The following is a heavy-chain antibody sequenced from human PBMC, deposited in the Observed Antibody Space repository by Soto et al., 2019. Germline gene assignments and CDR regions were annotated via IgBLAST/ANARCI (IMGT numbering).Heavy chain of an antibody. D-gene: IGHD3-22*01. J-gene: IGHJ2*01. V-gene: IGHV4-34*01. CDR2: INHSGST. Sequence: QVQLQQWGAGLLKPSETLSLTCAVYGGSFSGYYWSWIRQPPGKGLEWIGEINHSGSTNYNPSLKCRVSISVDTSKNPFSLKLSSVTAADTAVYYCARGGYYYDSSGYTPLRYFDLWGRGTLVTVSS. CDR3: ARGGYYYDSSGYTPLRYFDL. CDR1: GGSFSGYY.